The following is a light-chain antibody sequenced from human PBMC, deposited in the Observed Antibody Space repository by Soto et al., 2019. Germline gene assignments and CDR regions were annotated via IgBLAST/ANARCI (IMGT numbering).Light chain of an antibody. V-gene: IGKV1-5*03. CDR3: QQYDSYALT. CDR2: KAS. CDR1: QSISGW. Sequence: DIKMTQSPSTLSASVGDRVTITCRASQSISGWLAWYQQKPGKAPKLLIYKASSLESGVPSSVSGSGSGTEFTLTISSLQPDDLATYYCQQYDSYALTFGGGTKVEIK. J-gene: IGKJ4*01.